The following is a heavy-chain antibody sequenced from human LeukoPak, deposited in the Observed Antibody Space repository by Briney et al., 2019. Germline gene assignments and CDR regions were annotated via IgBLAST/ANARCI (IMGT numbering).Heavy chain of an antibody. CDR1: GFSFGTYW. CDR2: IKHDGSDA. D-gene: IGHD5-18*01. V-gene: IGHV3-7*01. CDR3: LKGGWIQILDL. Sequence: GGSLRLSCAASGFSFGTYWMTWVRQTPGKGLEWVANIKHDGSDAYYVDSVAGRLTVSRDNAKNSLYLQMNSLRAEDTAVYFCLKGGWIQILDLWGQGTLVTGSP. J-gene: IGHJ4*02.